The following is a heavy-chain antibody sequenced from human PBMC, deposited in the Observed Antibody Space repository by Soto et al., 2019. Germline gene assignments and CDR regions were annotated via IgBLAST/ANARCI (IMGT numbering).Heavy chain of an antibody. V-gene: IGHV4-39*01. J-gene: IGHJ5*02. Sequence: QLQLQESGPGLVKPSETLSLTCTVSGGSISSISYYWGWIRQPPGKGLEWIGSIYYSGSTYYNPSLQSRVTISVDMCKNQFSLKLSSVTAAGTAVYYCASRSGGSYSTWFDPWGQGTLVTVSS. CDR1: GGSISSISYY. CDR3: ASRSGGSYSTWFDP. D-gene: IGHD2-15*01. CDR2: IYYSGST.